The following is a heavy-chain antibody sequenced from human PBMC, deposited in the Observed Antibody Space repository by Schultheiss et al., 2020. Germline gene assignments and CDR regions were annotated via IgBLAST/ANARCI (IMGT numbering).Heavy chain of an antibody. D-gene: IGHD3-22*01. Sequence: SETLSLTCTVSGGSISSGSYYWSWIRQPAGKGLEWIGRIYTSGSTNYNPSLKSRVTISVDTSKNQFSLKLSSVTAADTAVYYCARYEGGDSSGYYVYYYYYYMDVWGKGTTVTVSS. CDR3: ARYEGGDSSGYYVYYYYYYMDV. V-gene: IGHV4-61*02. J-gene: IGHJ6*03. CDR2: IYTSGST. CDR1: GGSISSGSYY.